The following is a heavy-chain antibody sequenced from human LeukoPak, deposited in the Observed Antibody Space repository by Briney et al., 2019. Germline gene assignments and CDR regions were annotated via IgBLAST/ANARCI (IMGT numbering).Heavy chain of an antibody. CDR3: AGVGSGSYYQDAFDI. CDR2: IYYSGST. D-gene: IGHD1-26*01. Sequence: PSQTLSLTCTVSGGSISSGDYYWSWIRQPPGKGLEWIGYIYYSGSTYYNPSLKSRVTISVDTSKNQFSLKLSPVTAADTAVYYCAGVGSGSYYQDAFDIWGQGTMVTVSS. CDR1: GGSISSGDYY. J-gene: IGHJ3*02. V-gene: IGHV4-30-4*08.